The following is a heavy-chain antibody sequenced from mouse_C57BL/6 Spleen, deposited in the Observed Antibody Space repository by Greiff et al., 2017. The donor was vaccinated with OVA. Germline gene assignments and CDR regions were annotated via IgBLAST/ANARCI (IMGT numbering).Heavy chain of an antibody. CDR2: INPNNGGT. V-gene: IGHV1-26*01. CDR3: AHYYYGSSYYFDY. CDR1: GYTFTDYY. J-gene: IGHJ2*01. Sequence: VQLQQSGPELVKPGASVKISCKASGYTFTDYYMNWVKQSHGKSLEWIGDINPNNGGTSYNQKFKGKATLTVDKSSSTAYMELRSLTSEDSAVYYGAHYYYGSSYYFDYWGQGTTLTVSS. D-gene: IGHD1-1*01.